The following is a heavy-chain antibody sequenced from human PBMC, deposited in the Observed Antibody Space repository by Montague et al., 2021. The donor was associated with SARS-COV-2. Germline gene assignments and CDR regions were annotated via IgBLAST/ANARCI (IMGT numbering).Heavy chain of an antibody. CDR1: GFIFGDYW. Sequence: YLRLSCAASGFIFGDYWMSWLRQAPGKGLEWAANITLDGSEEYYMDSVKGRFTVSRDNARNSLYLQMNSLRAEDTAVYYCVRATIYIDVWGEGTTVAVSS. CDR2: ITLDGSEE. CDR3: VRATIYIDV. J-gene: IGHJ6*03. V-gene: IGHV3-7*01. D-gene: IGHD3-3*01.